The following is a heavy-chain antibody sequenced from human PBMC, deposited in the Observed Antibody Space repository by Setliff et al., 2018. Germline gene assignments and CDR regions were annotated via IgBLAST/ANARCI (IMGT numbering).Heavy chain of an antibody. CDR2: IFRSSGST. CDR1: GFTFSDHS. Sequence: GESLSLSCAASGFTFSDHSMTWIRQAPGKGLEWVAHIFRSSGSTYYADSVKGRFTISRDNAENSLYLQMNSLNADDTAVYYCARDPDTSSKVDVWGRGTLVTVSS. V-gene: IGHV3-11*01. J-gene: IGHJ2*01. D-gene: IGHD5-18*01. CDR3: ARDPDTSSKVDV.